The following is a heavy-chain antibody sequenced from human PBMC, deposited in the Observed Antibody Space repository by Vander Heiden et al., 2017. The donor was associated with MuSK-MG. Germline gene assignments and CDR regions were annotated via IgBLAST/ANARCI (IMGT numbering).Heavy chain of an antibody. CDR3: ARYNSYYYYMDV. CDR1: GFTFSDHY. J-gene: IGHJ6*03. V-gene: IGHV3-72*01. D-gene: IGHD1-1*01. CDR2: TRNKDNSYTT. Sequence: EVQLVESGGGLVQPGGSLRLSCAASGFTFSDHYMDWVRQAPGKGLEWVGRTRNKDNSYTTEYAASVKGRFTISRDDSKNSLYLQMNSLQTEDTAVYYCARYNSYYYYMDVWGDGTTVTVSS.